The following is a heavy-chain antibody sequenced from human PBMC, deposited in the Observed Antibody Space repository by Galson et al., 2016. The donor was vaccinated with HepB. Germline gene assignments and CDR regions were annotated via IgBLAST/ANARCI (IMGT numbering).Heavy chain of an antibody. CDR2: IYPGDSDT. J-gene: IGHJ3*02. CDR1: GYRFTSYW. CDR3: SRRSVFGWFGDFDAEYDAFDI. D-gene: IGHD3-10*01. V-gene: IGHV5-51*03. Sequence: QSGAEVKKPGESLKISCKGSGYRFTSYWIGWVRQMPGKGLEWMGIIYPGDSDTRYSPSFPGQVTISADKSISTAYLQWSSLKASETAMYFFSRRSVFGWFGDFDAEYDAFDIWGQGTKVTVSS.